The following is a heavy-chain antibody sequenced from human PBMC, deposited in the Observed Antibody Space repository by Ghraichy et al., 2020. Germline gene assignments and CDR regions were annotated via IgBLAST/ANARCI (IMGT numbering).Heavy chain of an antibody. J-gene: IGHJ5*02. D-gene: IGHD6-13*01. CDR3: ARGSIAAPGVLKWFDP. V-gene: IGHV4-39*07. CDR1: GGSITSYSYY. Sequence: SETLSLTCTVSGGSITSYSYYWGWIRQPPGKGLEWIGSIYYSGSTYYNPSLKSRVTISVDTSKNQSSLKLSSVTAADTSVYYCARGSIAAPGVLKWFDPWGQGTLVTVSS. CDR2: IYYSGST.